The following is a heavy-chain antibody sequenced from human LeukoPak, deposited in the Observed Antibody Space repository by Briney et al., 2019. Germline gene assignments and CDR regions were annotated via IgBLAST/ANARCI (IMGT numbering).Heavy chain of an antibody. J-gene: IGHJ5*02. Sequence: PSETLSLTCTVSGGSISSSSYYWGWIRQPPGKGLEWIGSIYYSGSTYYNPSLKSRVTISVDTSKNQFYLKLSSVTAADTAVYYCARDYGDYSNNWFDPWGQGTLVTVSS. CDR1: GGSISSSSYY. D-gene: IGHD4-17*01. V-gene: IGHV4-39*01. CDR2: IYYSGST. CDR3: ARDYGDYSNNWFDP.